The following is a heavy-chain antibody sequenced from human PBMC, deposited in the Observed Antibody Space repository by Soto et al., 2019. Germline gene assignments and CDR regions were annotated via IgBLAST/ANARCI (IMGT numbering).Heavy chain of an antibody. D-gene: IGHD2-15*01. CDR3: ARGRIVVVVAATSYGMDV. J-gene: IGHJ6*02. CDR2: IIPIFGTA. Sequence: QVQLVQSGAEVKKPGSSVKVSCKASGGTFSSYAISWVRQAPGQGLEWMGGIIPIFGTANYAQKFQGRVTITADESTSKAYMELSSLRSEDTAVYYCARGRIVVVVAATSYGMDVWGQGTTVTVSS. CDR1: GGTFSSYA. V-gene: IGHV1-69*01.